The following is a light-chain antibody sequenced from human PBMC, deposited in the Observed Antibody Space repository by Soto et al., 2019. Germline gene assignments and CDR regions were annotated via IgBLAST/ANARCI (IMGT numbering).Light chain of an antibody. CDR2: LNSDGSH. V-gene: IGLV4-69*01. CDR1: SGHSSYA. Sequence: QSVLTQSPSASASLGASVKLTCTLCSGHSSYAIAWHQQQPEKGPRYLMKLNSDGSHSKGDGIPDRFSGSSSGAERYLTISSLQSEDEADYYCQTWGTGLWVFGGGTKLTVL. J-gene: IGLJ3*02. CDR3: QTWGTGLWV.